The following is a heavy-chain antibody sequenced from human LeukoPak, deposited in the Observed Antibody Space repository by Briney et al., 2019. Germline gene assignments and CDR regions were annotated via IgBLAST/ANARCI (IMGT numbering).Heavy chain of an antibody. Sequence: GGSLRLSCAASGFRFSGYWMTWVRQAPGKGLEWVANIKGDGSETSYVTSVRGRFTISRDNAKNTLYLQMDSLRAEDTAVYYCAPQQTYSPYNWFDPWGQGTLVTVSS. CDR3: APQQTYSPYNWFDP. J-gene: IGHJ5*02. CDR2: IKGDGSET. V-gene: IGHV3-7*01. D-gene: IGHD5-12*01. CDR1: GFRFSGYW.